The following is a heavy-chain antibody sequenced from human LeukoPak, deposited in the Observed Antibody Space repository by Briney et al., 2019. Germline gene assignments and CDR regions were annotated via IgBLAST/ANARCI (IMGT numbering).Heavy chain of an antibody. CDR2: ISSSSSYI. V-gene: IGHV3-21*01. Sequence: SGGSLRLSCAASGFTFSSYSMNWVRQAPGKGLEWVSSISSSSSYIYYADSVKGRFTISRDNARNSLYLQMNSLRAEDTAVYYCAELGITMIGGVWGKGTTVTISS. CDR1: GFTFSSYS. J-gene: IGHJ6*04. CDR3: AELGITMIGGV. D-gene: IGHD3-10*02.